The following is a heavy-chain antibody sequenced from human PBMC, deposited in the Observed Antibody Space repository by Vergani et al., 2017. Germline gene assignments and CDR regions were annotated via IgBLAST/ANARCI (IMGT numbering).Heavy chain of an antibody. CDR2: MNPNSGNT. V-gene: IGHV1-8*03. D-gene: IGHD3-10*01. Sequence: QVQLVQSGAEVKKPGASVRVSCKASGFTFTSYHIHWVRQATGQGLEWMGWMNPNSGNTGYAQKFQGRVTITRNTSISTAYMELSSLRSEDTAVYYCGISPSFGELLSWGQGTLVTVSP. CDR1: GFTFTSYH. J-gene: IGHJ5*02. CDR3: GISPSFGELLS.